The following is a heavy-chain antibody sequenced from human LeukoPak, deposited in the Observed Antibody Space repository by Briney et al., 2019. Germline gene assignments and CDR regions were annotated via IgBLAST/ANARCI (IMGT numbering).Heavy chain of an antibody. CDR2: FDPEDGET. CDR1: GYTLTELS. CDR3: ARDSSNVIALWYFDL. V-gene: IGHV1-24*01. D-gene: IGHD3-16*02. Sequence: GASVKVSCKVSGYTLTELSMHWVRQAPGKGLEWMGGFDPEDGETIYAQKFQGRVTMTTDTSTSTAYMELRSLRSDDTAVYYCARDSSNVIALWYFDLWGRGTLVTVSS. J-gene: IGHJ2*01.